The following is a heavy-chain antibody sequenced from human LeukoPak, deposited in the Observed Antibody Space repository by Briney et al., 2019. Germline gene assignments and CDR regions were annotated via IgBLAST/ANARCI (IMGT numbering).Heavy chain of an antibody. CDR1: GGSISRYY. D-gene: IGHD1-14*01. CDR2: IYNSGST. V-gene: IGHV4-59*08. Sequence: SETLSLTCTVSGGSISRYYWSWIRQSPGKGLEWIGYIYNSGSTNYNPSLKSRVTISVDTSKNQFSLKLTSVTAADTAVYYCARHITTVGSMGWFDPWGQGTLVTVSS. J-gene: IGHJ5*02. CDR3: ARHITTVGSMGWFDP.